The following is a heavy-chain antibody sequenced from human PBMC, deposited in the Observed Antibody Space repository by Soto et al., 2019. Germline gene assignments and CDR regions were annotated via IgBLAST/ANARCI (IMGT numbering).Heavy chain of an antibody. V-gene: IGHV3-11*01. CDR2: NSNSRDII. CDR1: GFTLSDYY. J-gene: IGHJ4*02. Sequence: PGGPLRLSCAASGFTLSDYYMAWIRQAPGKGLEWVSYNSNSRDIIYNAVSVKGRFTISRDNAKKSLFLQMSSLRAEDTAVYYCARRSVDTAMYFDYWGQGTLVTVSS. CDR3: ARRSVDTAMYFDY. D-gene: IGHD5-18*01.